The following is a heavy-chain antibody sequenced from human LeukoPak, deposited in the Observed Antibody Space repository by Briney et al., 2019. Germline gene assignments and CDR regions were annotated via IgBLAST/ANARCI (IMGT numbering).Heavy chain of an antibody. J-gene: IGHJ4*02. V-gene: IGHV3-15*01. CDR1: GFTFSNTW. Sequence: GGSLRLSCAASGFTFSNTWMTWVRQAPGKGLEWIGRIQSSTNGGTVDYAAPVKGRFTISRDDSKNTLYLQMNSLTTEDTAFYYCATDLYDACGHWGQGTLVTVSS. CDR3: ATDLYDACGH. D-gene: IGHD5/OR15-5a*01. CDR2: IQSSTNGGTV.